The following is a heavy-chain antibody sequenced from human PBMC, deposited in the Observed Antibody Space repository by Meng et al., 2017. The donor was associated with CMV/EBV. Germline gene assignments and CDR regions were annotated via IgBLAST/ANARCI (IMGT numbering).Heavy chain of an antibody. D-gene: IGHD6-13*01. V-gene: IGHV4-39*06. CDR1: GGSISSSSYC. CDR2: IYYSGST. J-gene: IGHJ4*02. CDR3: ARGGIAAAGLH. Sequence: RLPLKGSGPGLVKASETPALTRTVSGGSISSSSYCLGWIRQPPGKGLEWMGSIYYSGSTYYNPSVKSRVTISVDTSKNQFSLKLSSVTAADTAVYYCARGGIAAAGLHWGQGTLVTVSS.